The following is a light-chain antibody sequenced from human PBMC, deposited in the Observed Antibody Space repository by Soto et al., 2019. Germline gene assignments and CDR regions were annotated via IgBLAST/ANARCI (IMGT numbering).Light chain of an antibody. V-gene: IGKV1-33*01. J-gene: IGKJ5*01. Sequence: DIQMTQSPSSLSASVGDRVTFTCQASQDVDNYLNWYQQKPGKAPNLLIYDASNLETGVPSRFSGSGSGTDFTFTISSLQPEDFATYYCQHYDHVQGTFGQGTRLEIK. CDR1: QDVDNY. CDR3: QHYDHVQGT. CDR2: DAS.